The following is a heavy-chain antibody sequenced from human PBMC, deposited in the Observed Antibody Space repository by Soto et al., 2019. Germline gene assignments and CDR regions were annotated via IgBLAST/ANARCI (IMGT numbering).Heavy chain of an antibody. D-gene: IGHD5-12*01. V-gene: IGHV4-61*01. CDR3: ARGGGLVEMATINDQIDY. CDR1: GGSVSSGSYY. Sequence: SETLSLTCTVSGGSVSSGSYYWGWIWQPPGKGLEWIGYIYYSGSTNYNPSLKSRVTISVDTSKNQFSLKLSSVTAADTAVYYCARGGGLVEMATINDQIDYWGQGTLVTVSS. J-gene: IGHJ4*02. CDR2: IYYSGST.